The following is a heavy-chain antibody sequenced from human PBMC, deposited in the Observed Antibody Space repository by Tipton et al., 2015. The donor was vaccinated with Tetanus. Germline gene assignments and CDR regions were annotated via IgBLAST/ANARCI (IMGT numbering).Heavy chain of an antibody. D-gene: IGHD2-21*01. J-gene: IGHJ2*01. CDR3: ARRGDNWFFDL. V-gene: IGHV4-4*07. CDR2: IYTDVHTREST. Sequence: TLSLTCNVSGGSISSSYWSWIRQPAGKGLEWIGRIYTDVHTRESTTYNPSPKNRVSMSVDTPKNQLSLKLTSMTAADTAVYYCARRGDNWFFDLWGRGTLVTVSS. CDR1: GGSISSSY.